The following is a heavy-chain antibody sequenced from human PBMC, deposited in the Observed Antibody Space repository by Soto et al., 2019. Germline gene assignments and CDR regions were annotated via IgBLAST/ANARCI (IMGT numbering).Heavy chain of an antibody. V-gene: IGHV3-23*01. CDR1: GFSFSDYA. Sequence: GGSLRLSCAASGFSFSDYAMSWVRQAPGKGLEWVSVISESGGSTHYADSVRGRFTVSRDNSKNPLSLRMNSLRDEDTAVYFCAKRSPYSSGWYSPIFDYWGQGALVTVSS. J-gene: IGHJ4*02. D-gene: IGHD6-13*01. CDR3: AKRSPYSSGWYSPIFDY. CDR2: ISESGGST.